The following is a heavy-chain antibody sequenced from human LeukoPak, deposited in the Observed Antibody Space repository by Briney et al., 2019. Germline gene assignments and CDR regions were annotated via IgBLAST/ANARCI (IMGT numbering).Heavy chain of an antibody. D-gene: IGHD3-16*01. Sequence: SETLSLTCIVSGGSISSSNYYWGWIRQSPGKGLEWIGSIYSRGSTYYNPSLKSRVIVSSDMSKNQFSLMLNSVTAADTAVYYCARVKGVYYYYYYMDVWGKGTTVTVSS. CDR3: ARVKGVYYYYYYMDV. CDR2: IYSRGST. J-gene: IGHJ6*03. V-gene: IGHV4-39*07. CDR1: GGSISSSNYY.